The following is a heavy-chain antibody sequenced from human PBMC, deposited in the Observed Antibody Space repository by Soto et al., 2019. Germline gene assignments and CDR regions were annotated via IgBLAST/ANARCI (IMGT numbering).Heavy chain of an antibody. D-gene: IGHD3-3*01. J-gene: IGHJ6*02. V-gene: IGHV3-15*01. CDR2: IKSKTDGGTT. Sequence: GGSLRLSCAASGFTFSNAWMSWVRQAPGKGLEWVGRIKSKTDGGTTDYAAPVKGRFTISRDDSKNTLYLQMNSLKTEDTAVYYCTTDSQVLRFLEWLSDNNAKPYYYGMDVWGQGTTVTVSS. CDR1: GFTFSNAW. CDR3: TTDSQVLRFLEWLSDNNAKPYYYGMDV.